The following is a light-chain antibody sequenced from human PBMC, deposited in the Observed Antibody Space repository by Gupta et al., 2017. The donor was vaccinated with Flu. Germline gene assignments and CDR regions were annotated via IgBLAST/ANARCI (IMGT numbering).Light chain of an antibody. Sequence: SYELTPLPSVSVSPGQTARITCPGDGLGENYADWYQQTPGQAPEWVIYEDSERYPGIPERFYGSTSGNTTTLNISRVLAEDDADYYCSYGDEDKPGFGGGTKLTVL. CDR3: SYGDEDKPG. J-gene: IGLJ3*02. V-gene: IGLV3-22*01. CDR2: EDS. CDR1: GLGENY.